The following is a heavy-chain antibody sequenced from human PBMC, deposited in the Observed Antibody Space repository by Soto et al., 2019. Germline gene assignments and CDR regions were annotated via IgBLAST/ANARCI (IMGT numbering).Heavy chain of an antibody. V-gene: IGHV5-10-1*04. CDR2: IDPSDSYT. Sequence: GESLKISCKGSGYSFTSYWISWVRQMPGKGLEWMGRIDPSDSYTNYSPSFQGQVTISADKSTSTAFLQWSSLKASDTAKYYCARRPEGQQREDFDHWGQGTLVTVSS. J-gene: IGHJ4*02. D-gene: IGHD5-18*01. CDR3: ARRPEGQQREDFDH. CDR1: GYSFTSYW.